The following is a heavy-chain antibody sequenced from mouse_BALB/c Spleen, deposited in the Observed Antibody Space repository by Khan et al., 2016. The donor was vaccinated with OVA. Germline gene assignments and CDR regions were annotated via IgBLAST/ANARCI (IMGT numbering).Heavy chain of an antibody. CDR1: GYTFTSYW. V-gene: IGHV1S41*01. CDR2: IGPGSGNA. J-gene: IGHJ4*01. CDR3: AMENYYGRTCYAMDY. Sequence: DLVKPGASVKLSCKASGYTFTSYWINWIKQRPGQGLEWIGRIGPGSGNAYYNEMFKGKATLTVDTSSSTYYIQLSSLSSEESGVYFYAMENYYGRTCYAMDYWGQGTTVTVSS. D-gene: IGHD1-1*01.